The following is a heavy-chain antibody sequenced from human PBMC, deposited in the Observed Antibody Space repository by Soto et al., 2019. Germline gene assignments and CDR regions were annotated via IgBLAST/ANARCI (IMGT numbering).Heavy chain of an antibody. CDR3: ARDRVLWEPRREDYYYYGMDV. Sequence: QVQLVQSGAEVKKPGASVKVSCKASGYTFTSYYMHWVRQAPGQGLEWMGIINPSGGSTSYAQKCQGRVTMTRDTSTSTVYMELSSLRSEDTAVYYCARDRVLWEPRREDYYYYGMDVWGQGTTVTVSS. J-gene: IGHJ6*02. D-gene: IGHD1-26*01. V-gene: IGHV1-46*01. CDR1: GYTFTSYY. CDR2: INPSGGST.